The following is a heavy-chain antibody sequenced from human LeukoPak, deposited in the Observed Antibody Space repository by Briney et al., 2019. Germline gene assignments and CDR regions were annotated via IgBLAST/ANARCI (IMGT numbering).Heavy chain of an antibody. V-gene: IGHV4-34*01. CDR3: AGRSMTARPDHLDN. CDR2: VNYSGST. D-gene: IGHD6-6*01. Sequence: PSETLSLTCATYGGSFSDYYWSWIRQPPGKGLEWIGEVNYSGSTNYKPSLKSRVTISVDTSLNQFSPKLSSVTAADTAVYYCAGRSMTARPDHLDNWGQGTLVTVSS. CDR1: GGSFSDYY. J-gene: IGHJ4*02.